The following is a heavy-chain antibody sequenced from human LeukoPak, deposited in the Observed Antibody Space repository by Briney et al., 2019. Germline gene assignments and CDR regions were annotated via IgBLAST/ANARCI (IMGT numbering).Heavy chain of an antibody. D-gene: IGHD4-17*01. CDR1: GFTFSSYA. CDR3: AKTTVTTLGYFDY. J-gene: IGHJ4*02. CDR2: ISGSGGST. V-gene: IGHV3-23*01. Sequence: GGSLRLSCAASGFTFSSYAMSWVRQAPGKGLEWVSAISGSGGSTYYADSVKGQFTISRDNSKNTLYLQMNGLRAEDTAVYYCAKTTVTTLGYFDYWGQGTLVTVSS.